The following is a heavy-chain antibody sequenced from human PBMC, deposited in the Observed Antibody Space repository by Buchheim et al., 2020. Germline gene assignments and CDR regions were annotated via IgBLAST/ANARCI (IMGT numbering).Heavy chain of an antibody. J-gene: IGHJ6*02. CDR2: INPNSGGT. Sequence: QVQLVQSGAEVKKPGASVKVSCKASGYTFTGYYMHWVRQAPGQGLEWMGWINPNSGGTNYAQKFQGWVTMTRDTSISTAYMERSRLRFADTAEYYCARHRFLRWWLLRDPYYYCDGMDLWGPGTT. CDR3: ARHRFLRWWLLRDPYYYCDGMDL. CDR1: GYTFTGYY. V-gene: IGHV1-2*04. D-gene: IGHD3-22*01.